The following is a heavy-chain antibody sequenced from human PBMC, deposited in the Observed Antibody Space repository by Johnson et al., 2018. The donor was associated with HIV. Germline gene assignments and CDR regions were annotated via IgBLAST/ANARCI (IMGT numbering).Heavy chain of an antibody. J-gene: IGHJ3*01. D-gene: IGHD4-23*01. CDR1: GFTFSGYA. V-gene: IGHV3-30*04. CDR3: ARDPGNGGRPFDPFDV. CDR2: VSYDSSNK. Sequence: QVQLVESGGGLVRPGESLRLSCVASGFTFSGYAMHWVRQAPGKGLEWVAVVSYDSSNKYYADSVKGRFTISRDNSKNTVFLQMDSLRGEDTAVYYCARDPGNGGRPFDPFDVWGQGTVVTVSS.